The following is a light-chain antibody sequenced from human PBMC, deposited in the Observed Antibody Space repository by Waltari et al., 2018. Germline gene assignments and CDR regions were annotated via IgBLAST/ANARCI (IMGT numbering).Light chain of an antibody. CDR3: QQYNSRSPWT. CDR1: QSVSTW. CDR2: KAS. Sequence: DIQMTQSPSTLSAFVGDRVTITCRASQSVSTWLAWFQQKPGKAPKLVVYKASTLESGVPSRFSGRGSGTEFTLTISSLQHDDFATYYCQQYNSRSPWTFGQGTKVEIK. V-gene: IGKV1-5*03. J-gene: IGKJ1*01.